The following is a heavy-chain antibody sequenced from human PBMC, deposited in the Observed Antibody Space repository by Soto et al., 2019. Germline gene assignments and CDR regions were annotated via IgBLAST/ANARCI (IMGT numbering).Heavy chain of an antibody. CDR1: GDSITSYY. CDR3: ARGAWTSPEYFQY. V-gene: IGHV4-59*01. CDR2: IYYSGST. Sequence: QVQLQESGPGLVKPSETLSLTCTVSGDSITSYYWPWIRQTPGKTLEWLGYIYYSGSTNYNPSLKNRVTISVDMSENQISLKLSSVTAADTAVYYCARGAWTSPEYFQYWGQGTLVTVSS. J-gene: IGHJ1*01. D-gene: IGHD1-1*01.